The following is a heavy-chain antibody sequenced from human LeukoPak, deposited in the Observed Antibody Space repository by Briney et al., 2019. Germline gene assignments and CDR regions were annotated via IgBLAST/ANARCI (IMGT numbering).Heavy chain of an antibody. CDR2: ISGSYNST. CDR1: GFTFSTYG. D-gene: IGHD2-15*01. J-gene: IGHJ4*02. V-gene: IGHV3-23*01. Sequence: GGSLRLSCEASGFTFSTYGINWVRQAPGKGLEWVSAISGSYNSTYYADSVKGRFTISRDNSKNTLYLQMNSLRAEDTAVYYCAKWGCSGGSCYPFAYWGQGTLVTVSS. CDR3: AKWGCSGGSCYPFAY.